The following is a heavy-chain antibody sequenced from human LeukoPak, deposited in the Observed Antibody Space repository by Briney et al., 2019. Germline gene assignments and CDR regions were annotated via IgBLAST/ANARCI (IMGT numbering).Heavy chain of an antibody. D-gene: IGHD3-22*01. CDR2: IYYSGST. Sequence: QPSQTLSLTCTVSGGSISSGDYYWSWIRQPPGKGLEWIGYIYYSGSTYYNPSLKSRVTISVDTSKNQFSLKLSSVTAADTAVYYCARQEYYYDSSGYYPAFDYWGQGTLVTVSS. CDR3: ARQEYYYDSSGYYPAFDY. V-gene: IGHV4-30-4*01. CDR1: GGSISSGDYY. J-gene: IGHJ4*02.